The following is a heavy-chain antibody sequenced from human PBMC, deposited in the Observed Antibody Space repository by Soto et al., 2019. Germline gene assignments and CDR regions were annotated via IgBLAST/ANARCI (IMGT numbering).Heavy chain of an antibody. V-gene: IGHV1-69*01. CDR3: PRVVRGSTRNYYYSGFDV. D-gene: IGHD2-15*01. Sequence: QVQLVQSGAEVKKPGSSVKVSCKASGGTFGAYAINWVRQAPGQGLEWMGGIIPIFGTAHYARKFQVRVILSADESTNTAFMELNSLRSEDTAVYYCPRVVRGSTRNYYYSGFDVWGQGTTVAVTS. J-gene: IGHJ6*02. CDR1: GGTFGAYA. CDR2: IIPIFGTA.